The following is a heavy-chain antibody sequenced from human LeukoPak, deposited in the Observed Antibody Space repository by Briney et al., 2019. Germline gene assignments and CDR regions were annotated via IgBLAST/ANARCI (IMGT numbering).Heavy chain of an antibody. CDR3: ARDAEMGELDEYYFDY. CDR2: ISPSRTYM. D-gene: IGHD3-16*01. V-gene: IGHV3-21*01. Sequence: GGSLRLSCAASGFTFSSYEMNWVRQAPGKGLEWISSISPSRTYMNYADSVKGRFTVSRDNAKNSLYLQMNSLRAEDTAVYYCARDAEMGELDEYYFDYWGQGTLVTVSS. CDR1: GFTFSSYE. J-gene: IGHJ4*02.